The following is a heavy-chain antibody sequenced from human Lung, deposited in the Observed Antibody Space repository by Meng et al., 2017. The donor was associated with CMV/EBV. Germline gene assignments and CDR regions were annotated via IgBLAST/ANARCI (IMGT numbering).Heavy chain of an antibody. V-gene: IGHV2-5*02. CDR3: ARRPSSYYDSSGYFFADY. J-gene: IGHJ4*02. Sequence: LSTNGVGVGWIRRPPGKALEWLALIYWDDYKRYSPSLKSRLTITKDTSKNQVVLTMTNMDPVDTATYYCARRPSSYYDSSGYFFADYWGQGTLVTVSS. CDR2: IYWDDYK. CDR1: LSTNGVG. D-gene: IGHD3-22*01.